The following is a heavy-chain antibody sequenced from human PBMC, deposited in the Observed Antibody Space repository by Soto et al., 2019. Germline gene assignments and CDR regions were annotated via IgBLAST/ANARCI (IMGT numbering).Heavy chain of an antibody. D-gene: IGHD6-13*01. CDR1: GGSISSGDYY. CDR3: ARERPDGSRLDP. Sequence: SETLSLTCTVSGGSISSGDYYWSWIRQPPGKGLEWIGYIYYSGSTYYNPSLKSRVTISVDTSKSQFSLKLSSVTAADTAVYYCARERPDGSRLDPWGQGTLVTVSS. J-gene: IGHJ5*02. CDR2: IYYSGST. V-gene: IGHV4-30-4*01.